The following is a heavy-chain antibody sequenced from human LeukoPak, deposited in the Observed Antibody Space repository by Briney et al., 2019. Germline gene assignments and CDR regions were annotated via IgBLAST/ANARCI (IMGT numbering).Heavy chain of an antibody. V-gene: IGHV4-59*01. D-gene: IGHD1-26*01. J-gene: IGHJ3*01. CDR1: GASTSAYY. CDR3: AHSKRGGGYYINAFAV. CDR2: SYSGGNA. Sequence: SETLSVTCTVSGASTSAYYWSWIRQPPGKGLEWIGYSYSGGNANYNPSLKSRVTISIDTSENQFSLRLTSVTAADTAIYFCAHSKRGGGYYINAFAVWGQGALVTLCS.